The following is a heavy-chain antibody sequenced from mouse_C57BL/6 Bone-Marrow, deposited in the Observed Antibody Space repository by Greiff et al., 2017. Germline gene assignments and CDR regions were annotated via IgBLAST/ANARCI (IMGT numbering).Heavy chain of an antibody. Sequence: VQLQQSGAELVKPGASVKLSCKASGYTFTSYWMQWVKQRPGQGLEWIGEIDPSDSYTNYNQKFKGKATLTVDTSSSTAYMQLSSLTSEDSAVYYCAREPLSEDYAMDYWGQGTSVTVSS. CDR3: AREPLSEDYAMDY. CDR1: GYTFTSYW. CDR2: IDPSDSYT. V-gene: IGHV1-50*01. J-gene: IGHJ4*01. D-gene: IGHD6-1*01.